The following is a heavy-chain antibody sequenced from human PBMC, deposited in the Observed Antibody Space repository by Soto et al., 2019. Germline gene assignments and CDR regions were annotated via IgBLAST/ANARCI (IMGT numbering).Heavy chain of an antibody. CDR3: ASPQAYCGGDCGFGY. CDR1: GGTFSSYA. D-gene: IGHD2-21*02. Sequence: SVKVSCKASGGTFSSYAISWVRQAPGQGLEWMGGIIPIFGTANYAQKFQGRVTITADESTSTAYMELSSLRSEDTAVYYCASPQAYCGGDCGFGYWGQGTLVTVSS. J-gene: IGHJ4*02. CDR2: IIPIFGTA. V-gene: IGHV1-69*13.